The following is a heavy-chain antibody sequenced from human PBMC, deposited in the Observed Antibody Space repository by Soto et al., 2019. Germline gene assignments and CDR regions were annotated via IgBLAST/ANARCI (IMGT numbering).Heavy chain of an antibody. CDR3: ARSYDSSPNWFDP. V-gene: IGHV4-39*01. J-gene: IGHJ5*02. Sequence: PSETLSLTCTVSGGSISSSSYYWGWIRQPPGKGLEWIGSIYYSGSTYYNPSLKSRVTISVDTSKNQFSLKLSSVTAADTAVYYCARSYDSSPNWFDPWGQGTMVTVYS. CDR1: GGSISSSSYY. D-gene: IGHD3-22*01. CDR2: IYYSGST.